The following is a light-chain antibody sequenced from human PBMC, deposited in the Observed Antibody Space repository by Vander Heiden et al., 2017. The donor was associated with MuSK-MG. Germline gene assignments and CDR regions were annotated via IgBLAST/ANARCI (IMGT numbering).Light chain of an antibody. Sequence: DIQMTQSPSSLSASVGDRVTITCRASQSISSYLNWYQQKPGKAPKLLIYAASSLQSGVPSRFSGSGSGTDFTLTISSLQPEDFATYYCQQSYSTPPYTFDQGTKLEIK. CDR2: AAS. J-gene: IGKJ2*01. CDR3: QQSYSTPPYT. V-gene: IGKV1-39*01. CDR1: QSISSY.